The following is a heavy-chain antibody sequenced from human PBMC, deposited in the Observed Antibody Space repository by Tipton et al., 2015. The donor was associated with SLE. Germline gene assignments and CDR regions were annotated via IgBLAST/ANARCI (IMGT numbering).Heavy chain of an antibody. CDR2: IYYSGST. Sequence: TLSLTCTVSGGSISSSSYYWGWIRQPPGKGLEWIGSIYYSGSTYYNPSLRSRVTISVDRSKNQFSLKMSSVNAADTAVYYCARYANWGQLHYFDYWGQGTLVTVSS. CDR3: ARYANWGQLHYFDY. CDR1: GGSISSSSYY. V-gene: IGHV4-39*07. J-gene: IGHJ4*02. D-gene: IGHD7-27*01.